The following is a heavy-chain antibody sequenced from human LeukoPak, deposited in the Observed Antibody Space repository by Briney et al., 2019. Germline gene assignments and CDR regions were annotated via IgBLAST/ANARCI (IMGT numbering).Heavy chain of an antibody. CDR1: GYKFTNYW. CDR2: IYPGDSRT. D-gene: IGHD3-10*01. J-gene: IGHJ3*02. V-gene: IGHV5-51*01. CDR3: ASFGGSSKNSFDI. Sequence: PGESLKISCQGSGYKFTNYWIGWVRQMPGKGLEWMAIIYPGDSRTKYSPSFQGQVTISADKSINTTYLRWSSLRASGTATYYCASFGGSSKNSFDIWGQGTMVTVSS.